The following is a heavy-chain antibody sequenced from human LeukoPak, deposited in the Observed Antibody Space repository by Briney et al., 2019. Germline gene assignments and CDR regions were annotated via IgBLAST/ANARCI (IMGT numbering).Heavy chain of an antibody. Sequence: ASVKVSCKASGYTFTSYDINWVRQATGQGLEWMGWMNPNSGNTGYAQKFQGRVTMTRNTSISTAYMELSSLRSEDTAVYYCARESPGSYSSGRDYFDFWGQGTLVTVSS. CDR1: GYTFTSYD. CDR2: MNPNSGNT. J-gene: IGHJ4*02. D-gene: IGHD6-19*01. V-gene: IGHV1-8*01. CDR3: ARESPGSYSSGRDYFDF.